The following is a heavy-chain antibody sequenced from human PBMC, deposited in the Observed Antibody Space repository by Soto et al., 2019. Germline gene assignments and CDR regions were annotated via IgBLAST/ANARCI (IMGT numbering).Heavy chain of an antibody. CDR2: INHSGST. CDR1: GGSFSGYY. D-gene: IGHD3-10*01. J-gene: IGHJ3*02. V-gene: IGHV4-34*01. Sequence: QVQLQQWGAGLLKPSETLSLTCAVYGGSFSGYYWSWIRQPPGKGLEWIGEINHSGSTNYNPSLKSRVTISVDTSKNQFSLKLSSVTAADTAVYYCARGSARKHPPYYYGSGSSYLISQLNAFDIWGQGTMVTVSS. CDR3: ARGSARKHPPYYYGSGSSYLISQLNAFDI.